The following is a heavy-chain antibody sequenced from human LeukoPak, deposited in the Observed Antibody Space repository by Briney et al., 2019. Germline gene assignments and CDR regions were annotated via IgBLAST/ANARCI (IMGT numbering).Heavy chain of an antibody. CDR3: ARHGKFDYDFWSGNNWFDP. V-gene: IGHV4-59*08. Sequence: PSETLSLTCTVSGGSISSYYWSWVRRPPGKGLEWIGYIYYSGSTNYNPSLKSRVTISVDTSKNQFSLKLSSVTAAVTAVYYCARHGKFDYDFWSGNNWFDPWGQGTLVTVSS. CDR1: GGSISSYY. D-gene: IGHD3-3*01. J-gene: IGHJ5*02. CDR2: IYYSGST.